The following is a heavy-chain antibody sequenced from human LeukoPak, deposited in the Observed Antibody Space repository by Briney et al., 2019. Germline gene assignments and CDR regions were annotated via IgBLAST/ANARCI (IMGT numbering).Heavy chain of an antibody. V-gene: IGHV3-7*01. Sequence: GGSLRLSCAASGFTFSNAWMSWVRQAPGKGLEWMANMKEDGGEINYVDSVKGRFTIFRDNAKNSLDLQMNSLRVDDTAVYYCVRDRGYSTFDYWGQGTLVIVSS. D-gene: IGHD4-23*01. CDR1: GFTFSNAW. J-gene: IGHJ4*02. CDR2: MKEDGGEI. CDR3: VRDRGYSTFDY.